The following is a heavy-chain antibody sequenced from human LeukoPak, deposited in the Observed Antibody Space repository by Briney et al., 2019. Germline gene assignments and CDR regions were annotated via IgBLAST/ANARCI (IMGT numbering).Heavy chain of an antibody. V-gene: IGHV4-59*01. D-gene: IGHD4-11*01. CDR3: ARGRVSSSTWYSTYYYYFYMDV. Sequence: NSSETLSLTCSVSDDSITMYYWTWIRQPPGKGLEWIGYVDHTGSTNFNPSFNGRVSISRDTSKNLFSLRLRSVTAADTVVYFCARGRVSSSTWYSTYYYYFYMDVWGKGTTVTVSS. CDR1: DDSITMYY. CDR2: VDHTGST. J-gene: IGHJ6*03.